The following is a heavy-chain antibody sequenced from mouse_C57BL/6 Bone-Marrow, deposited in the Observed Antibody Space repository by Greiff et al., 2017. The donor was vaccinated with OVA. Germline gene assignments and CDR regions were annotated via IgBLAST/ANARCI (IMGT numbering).Heavy chain of an antibody. CDR3: AVITTVVATGAMDY. D-gene: IGHD1-1*01. CDR1: GFTFSSYA. CDR2: ISDGGSYT. J-gene: IGHJ4*01. Sequence: EVKVVESGGGLVKPGGSLKLSCAASGFTFSSYAMSWVRQTPEKRLEWVATISDGGSYTYYPDNVQGRFTISRDNAKNNLYLQMSHLKSEDTAMYYCAVITTVVATGAMDYWGQGTSVTVSS. V-gene: IGHV5-4*03.